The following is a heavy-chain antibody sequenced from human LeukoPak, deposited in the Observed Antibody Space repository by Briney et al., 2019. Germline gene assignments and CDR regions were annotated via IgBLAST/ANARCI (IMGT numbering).Heavy chain of an antibody. J-gene: IGHJ3*02. Sequence: GGSLRLSCAATGFTFDDYAMHWVRQAPGKGLEWVSGISWNSGSIGYADSVKGRFTISRDNAKNSLYLQMNSLRAEDTALYYCAKDLKYGDQSGFDAFDIWGQGTMVTVSS. CDR1: GFTFDDYA. V-gene: IGHV3-9*01. CDR2: ISWNSGSI. CDR3: AKDLKYGDQSGFDAFDI. D-gene: IGHD4-17*01.